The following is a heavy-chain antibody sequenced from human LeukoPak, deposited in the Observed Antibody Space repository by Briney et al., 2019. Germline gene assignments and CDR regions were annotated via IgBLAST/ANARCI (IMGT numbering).Heavy chain of an antibody. CDR3: ARGRRVEGGYSSGYYGRVYYFDY. V-gene: IGHV4-34*01. CDR1: GGSFSGYY. J-gene: IGHJ4*02. D-gene: IGHD3-22*01. CDR2: INHSGST. Sequence: SETLSLTCAVYGGSFSGYYWSWIRQPPGKGLEWIGEINHSGSTNYNPSLKSRVTISVDTSKNQFSLKLSSVTAADTAVYYCARGRRVEGGYSSGYYGRVYYFDYWGQGTLVTVSS.